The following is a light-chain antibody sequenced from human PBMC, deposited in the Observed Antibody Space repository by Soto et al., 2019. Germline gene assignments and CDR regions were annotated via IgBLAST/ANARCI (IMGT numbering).Light chain of an antibody. CDR3: QQYENYWT. CDR2: GAS. V-gene: IGKV3-20*01. J-gene: IGKJ1*01. Sequence: EIVLTQSPGTLSLSPGERATLSCRASQSVTSDYLAWYQQKPGQAPRLLIHGASSRATGIPDRFSGSGSGTGFSLTIGNLQPDDCATYYCQQYENYWTFGQGTKVDIK. CDR1: QSVTSDY.